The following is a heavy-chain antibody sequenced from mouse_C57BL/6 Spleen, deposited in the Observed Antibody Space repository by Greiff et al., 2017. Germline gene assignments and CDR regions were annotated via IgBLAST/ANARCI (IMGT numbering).Heavy chain of an antibody. CDR1: GYTFTSYW. J-gene: IGHJ4*01. Sequence: QVQLQQPGAELVKPGASVKLSCKASGYTFTSYWMQWVKQRPGQGLEWIGEIDPSDSYTNYNQKFKGKATLTVDTSSSTAYMQLSSLTSEDSAVYYCARVRESMDYWGPGTSVTVSS. CDR3: ARVRESMDY. CDR2: IDPSDSYT. V-gene: IGHV1-50*01.